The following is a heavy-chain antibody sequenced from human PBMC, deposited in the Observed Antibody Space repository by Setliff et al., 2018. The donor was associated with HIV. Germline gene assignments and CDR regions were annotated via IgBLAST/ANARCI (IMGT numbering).Heavy chain of an antibody. CDR3: ARHFTPWSRPPAPARPSRVSHNWFDP. Sequence: SETLSLTCAVYGGSFPAYYWSWVRQSPGKGLEWIGEINYSGDTTYNPSLKSRVTMFIDTSKNHFSLRLISVTAADTAVYSCARHFTPWSRPPAPARPSRVSHNWFDPWGQGTLVTVSS. CDR1: GGSFPAYY. CDR2: INYSGDT. D-gene: IGHD6-6*01. V-gene: IGHV4-34*01. J-gene: IGHJ5*02.